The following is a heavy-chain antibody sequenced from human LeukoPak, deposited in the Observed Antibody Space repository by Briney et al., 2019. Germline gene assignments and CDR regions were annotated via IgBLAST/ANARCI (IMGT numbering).Heavy chain of an antibody. Sequence: SETLSLTCTVSGGSISSSSYYWGWIRQPPGKGLEWIGSIYYSGSTYYNPSLKSRVTISVDTSKNQFSLKLSSVTAADTAVYYCARDGGPWDYDSSGYSYWGQGTLVTVSS. CDR1: GGSISSSSYY. V-gene: IGHV4-39*07. D-gene: IGHD3-22*01. CDR3: ARDGGPWDYDSSGYSY. CDR2: IYYSGST. J-gene: IGHJ4*02.